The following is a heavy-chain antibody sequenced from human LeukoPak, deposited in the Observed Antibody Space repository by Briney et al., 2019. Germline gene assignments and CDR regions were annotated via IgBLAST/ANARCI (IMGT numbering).Heavy chain of an antibody. V-gene: IGHV4-59*01. CDR3: ARGGYNFDP. Sequence: KSSETLSLTCTVSGVSISNYYWSWIRQPPGKGLEWIGYIYYSGSTNYNPSLKSRVTISMDVSKNQLSLKVSSVTAADTAVYYCARGGYNFDPWGQGILVTVSS. CDR1: GVSISNYY. D-gene: IGHD5-24*01. J-gene: IGHJ5*02. CDR2: IYYSGST.